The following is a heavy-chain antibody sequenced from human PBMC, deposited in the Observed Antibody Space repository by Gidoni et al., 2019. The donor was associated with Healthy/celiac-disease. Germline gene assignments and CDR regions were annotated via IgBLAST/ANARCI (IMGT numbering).Heavy chain of an antibody. J-gene: IGHJ6*02. V-gene: IGHV1-2*02. D-gene: IGHD6-13*01. CDR1: GYTFPGSY. CDR2: INPNSGGT. CDR3: ASLYADSSSWYYYYYGMDV. Sequence: QVQLVQSGAEVKKPGASVKVSCKASGYTFPGSYMHWVRQAPGQGLEWMGWINPNSGGTNYAQKFQGRVTMTRDTSISTAYMELSRLRSDDTAVYYCASLYADSSSWYYYYYGMDVWGQGTTVTVSS.